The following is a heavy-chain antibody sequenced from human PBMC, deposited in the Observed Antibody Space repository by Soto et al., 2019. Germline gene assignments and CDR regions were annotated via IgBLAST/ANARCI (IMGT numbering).Heavy chain of an antibody. J-gene: IGHJ3*02. CDR2: ISAYNGNT. D-gene: IGHD3-3*01. CDR1: GYTFTSYG. CDR3: ARGYDFWSGYYLDAFDI. Sequence: ASVKVSCKASGYTFTSYGISWVRKAPGQGLEWMGWISAYNGNTNYAQKLQGRVTMTTDTSTSTAYMELRSLRSDDTAVYYCARGYDFWSGYYLDAFDIWGQGTMVTVSS. V-gene: IGHV1-18*01.